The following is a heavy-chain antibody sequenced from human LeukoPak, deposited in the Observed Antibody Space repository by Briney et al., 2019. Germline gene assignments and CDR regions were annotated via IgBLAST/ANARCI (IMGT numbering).Heavy chain of an antibody. J-gene: IGHJ4*02. Sequence: SETLSLTCAVSGYSISSGYYWGWIRQPPGKGLAWIGSIYHSGSTYYNPSLKSRVTISVDTSKNQFSLKLSSVTAADTAVYYCASLPWGPYIVVVPAAIRYYFDYWGQGTLVTVSS. V-gene: IGHV4-38-2*01. D-gene: IGHD2-2*01. CDR3: ASLPWGPYIVVVPAAIRYYFDY. CDR1: GYSISSGYY. CDR2: IYHSGST.